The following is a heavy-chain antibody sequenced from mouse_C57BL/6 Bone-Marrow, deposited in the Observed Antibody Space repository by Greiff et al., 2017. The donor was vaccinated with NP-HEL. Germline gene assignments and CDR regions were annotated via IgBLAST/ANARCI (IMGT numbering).Heavy chain of an antibody. CDR3: ARFPMGF. V-gene: IGHV1-82*01. CDR2: IYPGDGDT. Sequence: VQRVESGPELVKPGASVKISCKASGYAFSSSWMNWVKQRPGKGLEWIGRIYPGDGDTNYNGKFKGKATLTADKSSSTAYMQLSSLTSEDSAVYFCARFPMGFWGQGTLVTVSA. CDR1: GYAFSSSW. D-gene: IGHD1-1*02. J-gene: IGHJ3*01.